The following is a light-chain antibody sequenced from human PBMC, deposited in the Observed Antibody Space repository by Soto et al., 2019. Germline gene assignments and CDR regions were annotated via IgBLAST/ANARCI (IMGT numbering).Light chain of an antibody. CDR3: QQSYVLPRT. CDR2: DAS. CDR1: QTITHY. Sequence: DIHMSQSPSFLSASVGASVTITCRANQTITHYLNWYQQKPGRAPALLIYDASSLQSGVPSRFSGRGSGTDFSLTISSLQLADFATYYCQQSYVLPRTFGQGTKVDI. V-gene: IGKV1-39*01. J-gene: IGKJ1*01.